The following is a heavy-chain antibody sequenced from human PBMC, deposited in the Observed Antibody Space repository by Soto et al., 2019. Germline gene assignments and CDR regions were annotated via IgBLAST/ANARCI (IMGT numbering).Heavy chain of an antibody. Sequence: EVQLVESGGDLVQPGGSLRLSCAASGFTFSSYWMSWVRQAPGKGLEWVANIKPDGSEKIYVDPVKGRFTISRDNAKNSLYLQMNSLRAEDTAVYYCANIGRSDRAFDIWGQGTMVTVSS. V-gene: IGHV3-7*01. CDR2: IKPDGSEK. CDR1: GFTFSSYW. J-gene: IGHJ3*02. D-gene: IGHD5-12*01. CDR3: ANIGRSDRAFDI.